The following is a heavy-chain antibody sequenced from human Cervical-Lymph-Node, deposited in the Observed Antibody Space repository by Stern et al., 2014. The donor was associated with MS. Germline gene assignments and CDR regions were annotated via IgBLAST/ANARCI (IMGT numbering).Heavy chain of an antibody. J-gene: IGHJ3*02. CDR2: IVVGSGNT. D-gene: IGHD3-22*01. V-gene: IGHV1-58*01. CDR1: GFTFTSSA. Sequence: QLVQSGPEVKKPGTSVKVSCKASGFTFTSSAVQWVRQARGQLLAWIGWIVVGSGNTNYAQKFQERVTITRDMSTSTAYMELSSLRSEDTAVYYCAAEPMYYSDSVGAFDIWGQGTMVTVSS. CDR3: AAEPMYYSDSVGAFDI.